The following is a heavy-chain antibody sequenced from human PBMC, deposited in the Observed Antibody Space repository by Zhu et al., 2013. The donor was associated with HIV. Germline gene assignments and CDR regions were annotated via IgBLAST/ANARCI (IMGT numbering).Heavy chain of an antibody. CDR1: GYSFTGFY. CDR3: VRGGYRWAFDI. Sequence: QVQLVQSGAEVRKPGASVKVSCQTSGYSFTGFYLHWVRQAPGQGPQWMGWIHPVSGDTQYAQKFQGRVTITMTSSISTVYMELSSLRSDDTAVYYCVRGGYRWAFDIWGQGTVVIVSS. V-gene: IGHV1-2*02. J-gene: IGHJ3*02. D-gene: IGHD2-8*02. CDR2: IHPVSGDT.